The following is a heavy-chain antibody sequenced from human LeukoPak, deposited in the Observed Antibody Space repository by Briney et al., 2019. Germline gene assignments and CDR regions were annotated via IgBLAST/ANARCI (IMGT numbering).Heavy chain of an antibody. Sequence: ASVKVSCKASGYTFTSYDINWARQATGQGLEWMGWMNPNSGNTGYAQKFQGRVTMTRNTSISTAYMELSSLRSEDTAVYYCARVGRHRAAALYYFDYWGQGTLVTVSS. J-gene: IGHJ4*02. V-gene: IGHV1-8*01. CDR1: GYTFTSYD. D-gene: IGHD6-13*01. CDR2: MNPNSGNT. CDR3: ARVGRHRAAALYYFDY.